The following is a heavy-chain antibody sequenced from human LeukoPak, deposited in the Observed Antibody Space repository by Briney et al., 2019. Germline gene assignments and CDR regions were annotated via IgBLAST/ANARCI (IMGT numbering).Heavy chain of an antibody. D-gene: IGHD6-13*01. V-gene: IGHV3-23*01. J-gene: IGHJ4*02. CDR2: ISGSGGST. CDR3: AKESSRHTDY. CDR1: GLTFSSYA. Sequence: GGSLRLSCAASGLTFSSYAMSWLRQAPGKGLEWVSAISGSGGSTYYADSVKGRFTISRDNSKNTLYLQMNSLRAEDTAVYFCAKESSRHTDYWGQGTLVTVSS.